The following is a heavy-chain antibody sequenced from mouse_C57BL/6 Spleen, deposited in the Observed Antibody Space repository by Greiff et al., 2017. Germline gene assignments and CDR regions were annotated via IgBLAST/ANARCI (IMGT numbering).Heavy chain of an antibody. D-gene: IGHD1-1*01. CDR1: GYAFSSSW. CDR2: IYPGDGDT. Sequence: QVQLQQSGPELVKPGASVKISCKASGYAFSSSWMNWVKQRPGKGLEWIGRIYPGDGDTNYNGKFKGKATLTADKSSSTAYMQLSSLTSEDSAVYFCAREEVYYGSSYLFDDWGQGTTLTVAS. CDR3: AREEVYYGSSYLFDD. V-gene: IGHV1-82*01. J-gene: IGHJ2*01.